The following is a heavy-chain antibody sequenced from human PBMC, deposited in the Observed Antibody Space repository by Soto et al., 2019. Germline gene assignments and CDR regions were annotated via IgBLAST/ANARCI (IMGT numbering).Heavy chain of an antibody. Sequence: QVQLVESGGGVVQPGRSLRLSCAASGFTFSNYAMHWVRQAPGKGLEWVAVISYDGSNKYYADSVKGRFTVSRDNSKNTLYVQMNSVRAEDTGVYYGVLSRSAYFDFWGQGTLVTVSS. D-gene: IGHD6-6*01. CDR2: ISYDGSNK. V-gene: IGHV3-30-3*01. CDR1: GFTFSNYA. CDR3: VLSRSAYFDF. J-gene: IGHJ4*02.